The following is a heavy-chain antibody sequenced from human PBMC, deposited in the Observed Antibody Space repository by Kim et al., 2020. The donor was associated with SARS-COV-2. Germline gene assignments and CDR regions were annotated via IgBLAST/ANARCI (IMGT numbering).Heavy chain of an antibody. J-gene: IGHJ4*02. D-gene: IGHD6-19*01. V-gene: IGHV1-24*01. CDR3: ATAYALTVEPPAY. Sequence: IYAQQFQGRVTMTEDTSTDTAYMELSSLRSEDTAVYYCATAYALTVEPPAYWGQGTLVTVSS.